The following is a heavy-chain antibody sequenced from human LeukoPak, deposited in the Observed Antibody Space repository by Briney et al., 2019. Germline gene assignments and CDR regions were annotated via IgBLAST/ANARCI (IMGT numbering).Heavy chain of an antibody. CDR2: INSDGSST. CDR1: GFTFSSYW. V-gene: IGHV3-74*01. D-gene: IGHD3-22*01. Sequence: GGSLRLSCAASGFTFSSYWMHWVRQAPGKGLVWVSRINSDGSSTSYADSVKGRFTISRDNAKNTLYLQMNSLRAEDTAMYYCARVNYYDSSGYPTGFDYWGQGTLVTVPS. CDR3: ARVNYYDSSGYPTGFDY. J-gene: IGHJ4*02.